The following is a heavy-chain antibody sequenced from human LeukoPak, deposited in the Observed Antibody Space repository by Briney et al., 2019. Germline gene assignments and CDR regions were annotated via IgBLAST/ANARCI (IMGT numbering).Heavy chain of an antibody. V-gene: IGHV3-23*03. Sequence: GGSLRLSCAASGFTFSSYAMSWVRQAPGKGLEWVSVIYSGGSTYYADSVKGRFTISRDSSKNTLYLQMNSLRAEDTAVYYCAKADDSSGYYSYFDYWGQGTLVTVSS. D-gene: IGHD3-22*01. J-gene: IGHJ4*02. CDR3: AKADDSSGYYSYFDY. CDR2: IYSGGST. CDR1: GFTFSSYA.